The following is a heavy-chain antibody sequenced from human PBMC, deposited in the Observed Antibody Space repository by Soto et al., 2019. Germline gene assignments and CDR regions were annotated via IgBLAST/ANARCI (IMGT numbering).Heavy chain of an antibody. CDR1: GFTFSDHW. V-gene: IGHV3-74*03. CDR2: INSDGSVT. J-gene: IGHJ3*02. D-gene: IGHD4-17*01. Sequence: EAQLVESGGGLVQPGGSLRLSCVASGFTFSDHWMQWVRQVPGERPAWVSRINSDGSVTADADSVRGRVTISRDNAKNPLYRQMHSLRVDDTAMYYCVRQYGAYDIWGQGTMVTASS. CDR3: VRQYGAYDI.